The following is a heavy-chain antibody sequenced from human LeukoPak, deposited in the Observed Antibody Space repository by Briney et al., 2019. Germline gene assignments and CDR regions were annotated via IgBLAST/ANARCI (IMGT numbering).Heavy chain of an antibody. CDR3: ARLVPRTAASYYFDS. D-gene: IGHD6-13*01. CDR2: INTDGSTA. CDR1: GFTFSSYW. Sequence: GGSLRLSCRASGFTFSSYWLHWVPQTPGRGLVWVSRINTDGSTADYADSVKGRFTISRDNAKNTLYLQMNSLRAEDTAVYYCARLVPRTAASYYFDSWGQGTLVTVSS. J-gene: IGHJ4*02. V-gene: IGHV3-74*01.